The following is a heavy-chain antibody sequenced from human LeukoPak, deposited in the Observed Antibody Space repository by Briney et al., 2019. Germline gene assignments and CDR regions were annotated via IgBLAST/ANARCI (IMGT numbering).Heavy chain of an antibody. J-gene: IGHJ5*02. CDR1: GGSISSYY. V-gene: IGHV4-4*07. D-gene: IGHD6-13*01. CDR3: ARVEVGSWYGGQYNWFDP. Sequence: PSETLSLTCTGSGGSISSYYWSWIRQPAGKGLEWIGGIYTSGSNNYNPSLKSQVTMSEATSKNQFSLKLSSVTAAHTAVYYWARVEVGSWYGGQYNWFDPWGQGTLVTVSS. CDR2: IYTSGSN.